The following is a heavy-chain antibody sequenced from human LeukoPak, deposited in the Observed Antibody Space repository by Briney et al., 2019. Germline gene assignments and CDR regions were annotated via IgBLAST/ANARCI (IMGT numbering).Heavy chain of an antibody. CDR1: GYTGTGYY. CDR2: RKPNSSGT. V-gene: IGHV1-2*02. Sequence: ASVTLSCTSSGYTGTGYYMHWGRHAPAPGLGLMGCRKPNSSGTNYAQKFQGRVTMTRDTSISKAYLELSRLTSDDTAVYYCARGGFGECFYYYYYMDVWGKGTTVTISS. CDR3: ARGGFGECFYYYYYMDV. D-gene: IGHD3-10*01. J-gene: IGHJ6*03.